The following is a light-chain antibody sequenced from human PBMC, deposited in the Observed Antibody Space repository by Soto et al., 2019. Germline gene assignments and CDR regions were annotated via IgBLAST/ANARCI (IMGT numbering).Light chain of an antibody. J-gene: IGKJ1*01. Sequence: EIVMTQSPATLSVSPGERATLSCRASQSVSSNLAWYQQKPGQAPRLLIYGASTMATGIPARFSGSGSGTEFTLTISSLQPEDFAVYYCQQYNNWPPWTFGQGTKVEIK. CDR1: QSVSSN. V-gene: IGKV3-15*01. CDR3: QQYNNWPPWT. CDR2: GAS.